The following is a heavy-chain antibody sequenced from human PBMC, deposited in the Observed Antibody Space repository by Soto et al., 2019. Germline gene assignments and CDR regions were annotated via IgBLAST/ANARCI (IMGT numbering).Heavy chain of an antibody. CDR3: AKAPTHGGWGHYAFDN. J-gene: IGHJ4*02. CDR2: ISGSGGST. V-gene: IGHV3-23*01. CDR1: GFTFSSYA. Sequence: GSLSLSCASSGFTFSSYALSWVRQAPGKGLEWVLAISGSGGSTYYADSVQGRLTITRDNSKNTLYMQMNSLRSEDTAVYYCAKAPTHGGWGHYAFDNWGQGTMVTVSS. D-gene: IGHD3-16*01.